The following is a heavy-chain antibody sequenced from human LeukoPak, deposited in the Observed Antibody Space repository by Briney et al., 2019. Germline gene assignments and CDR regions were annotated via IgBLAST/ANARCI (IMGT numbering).Heavy chain of an antibody. V-gene: IGHV3-74*01. CDR2: IKSDGST. Sequence: GGSLRLSCAASGFTFSSYWMHWVRQTPGKGLMWVSRIKSDGSTIYADFVKGRFTISRDNAKNMVYLQMNSLRAEDTAMYYCARAITYFYGSVTYDWFDPWGQGTLVTVSS. J-gene: IGHJ5*02. CDR3: ARAITYFYGSVTYDWFDP. CDR1: GFTFSSYW. D-gene: IGHD3-10*01.